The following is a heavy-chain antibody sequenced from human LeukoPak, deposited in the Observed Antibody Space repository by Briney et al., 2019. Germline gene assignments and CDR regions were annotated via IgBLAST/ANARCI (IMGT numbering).Heavy chain of an antibody. Sequence: PGGSLRLSCAASGFTFSNAWMSWVRQAPGKGREGVGRIKSKTDGETTDYAAPVKGRFTISRDDSKNTLYLQMNSLKTEDTAVYYCTTETLVRGISVDHWGQGTLVTVSS. CDR3: TTETLVRGISVDH. V-gene: IGHV3-15*01. D-gene: IGHD3-10*01. CDR2: IKSKTDGETT. J-gene: IGHJ4*02. CDR1: GFTFSNAW.